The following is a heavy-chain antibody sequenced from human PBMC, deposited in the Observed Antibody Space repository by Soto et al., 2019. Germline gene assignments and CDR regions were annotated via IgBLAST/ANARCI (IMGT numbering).Heavy chain of an antibody. J-gene: IGHJ6*02. CDR3: ARTPNNYYGMDV. CDR1: GGSLKNYY. Sequence: PPETLSLTCVVSGGSLKNYYWTWFRQAPGKSLEWIGYIYDNGGSTYNPSLESRVTMSVDTANNQYSLRLSSVTAADTAVYYCARTPNNYYGMDVWGQGTTVTVSS. CDR2: IYDNGGS. V-gene: IGHV4-59*01. D-gene: IGHD2-8*01.